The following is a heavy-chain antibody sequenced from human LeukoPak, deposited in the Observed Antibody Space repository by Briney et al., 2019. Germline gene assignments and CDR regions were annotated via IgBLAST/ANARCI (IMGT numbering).Heavy chain of an antibody. CDR3: AKSYYDILTGYLDAFDI. CDR1: GFTFSSYG. J-gene: IGHJ3*02. CDR2: ISYDGSNK. Sequence: PGGSLRLSCAASGFTFSSYGMHWVRQAPGKGLEWVAVISYDGSNKYYADSVKGRFTISRDNSKNTLYLQMNSLRAEDTAVYYCAKSYYDILTGYLDAFDIWGQGTMVTVSS. D-gene: IGHD3-9*01. V-gene: IGHV3-30*18.